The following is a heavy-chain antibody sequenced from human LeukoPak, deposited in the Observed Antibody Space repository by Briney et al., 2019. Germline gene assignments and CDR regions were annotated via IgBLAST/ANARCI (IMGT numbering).Heavy chain of an antibody. CDR2: MNPNSGNT. J-gene: IGHJ5*02. D-gene: IGHD2-2*01. CDR3: AREYQLLGTVYNYFDP. Sequence: GASVKVSCKASGYTFTSYDINWVRQATGQGLEWMGWMNPNSGNTGYAQKFQGRVTMTRNTSISTAYKELTSLRSEDTAVYYCAREYQLLGTVYNYFDPWGQGTLVTVSS. V-gene: IGHV1-8*01. CDR1: GYTFTSYD.